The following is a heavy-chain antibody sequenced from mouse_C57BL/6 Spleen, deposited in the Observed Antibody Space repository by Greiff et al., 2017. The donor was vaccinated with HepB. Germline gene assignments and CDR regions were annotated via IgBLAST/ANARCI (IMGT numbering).Heavy chain of an antibody. CDR1: GFTFSDYY. CDR2: ISNGGGST. V-gene: IGHV5-12*01. J-gene: IGHJ3*01. Sequence: EVQVVESGGGLVQPGGSLKLSCAASGFTFSDYYMYWVRQTPEKRLEWVAYISNGGGSTYYPDTVKGRFTISRDNAKNTLYLQMSRLKSEDTAMYYCATSFAYWGQGTLVTVSA. CDR3: ATSFAY.